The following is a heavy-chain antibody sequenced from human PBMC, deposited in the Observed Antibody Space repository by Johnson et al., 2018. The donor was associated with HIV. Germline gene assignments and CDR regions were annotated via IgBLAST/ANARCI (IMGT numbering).Heavy chain of an antibody. V-gene: IGHV3-11*04. J-gene: IGHJ3*02. CDR3: ARGRTGTKYDAFDI. CDR1: GFVFSDSH. D-gene: IGHD1-7*01. CDR2: VSSGGSSI. Sequence: QVQLVESGGGLVQPGGSLKLSCAASGFVFSDSHMSWIRQAPGKGLEWISYVSSGGSSIYYADSVKGRFTISRDNAKNSLYLQMNSLRAEDTAVYYCARGRTGTKYDAFDIWGQGTMVTVSS.